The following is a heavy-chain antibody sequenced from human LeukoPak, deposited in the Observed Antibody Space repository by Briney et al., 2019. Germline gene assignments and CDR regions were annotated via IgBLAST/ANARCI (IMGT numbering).Heavy chain of an antibody. CDR3: ETEQRIRDCSEGVCMEGYYFDY. D-gene: IGHD2-8*01. CDR2: LSRSGENT. Sequence: PGGSLRLSCTGTGFNFNNFAMSWVRQPPGKGLEWVSGLSRSGENTNYAESVKGRFTISRDKSKNKVFLQMNRLRPEHTAVYYCETEQRIRDCSEGVCMEGYYFDYWSQGSLVTVSS. V-gene: IGHV3-23*01. CDR1: GFNFNNFA. J-gene: IGHJ4*02.